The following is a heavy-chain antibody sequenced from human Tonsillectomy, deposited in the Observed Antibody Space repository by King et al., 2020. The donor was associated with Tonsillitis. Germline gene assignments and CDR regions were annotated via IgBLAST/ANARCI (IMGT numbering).Heavy chain of an antibody. J-gene: IGHJ4*02. CDR2: YDPEYGES. CDR3: ATGIYYASGSYAY. Sequence: VQLVESGAEVKKPGASVKVSCKVSGYTLTELSMHWVRQAPGKGLEWMGGYDPEYGESIYAQKVQGRVTMTEDTSTDTAYMELGSLRSEDTAAYYCATGIYYASGSYAYWGQGTLVTVSS. D-gene: IGHD3-10*01. CDR1: GYTLTELS. V-gene: IGHV1-24*01.